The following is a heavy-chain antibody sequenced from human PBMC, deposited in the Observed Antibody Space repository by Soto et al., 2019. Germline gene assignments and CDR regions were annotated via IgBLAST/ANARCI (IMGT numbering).Heavy chain of an antibody. V-gene: IGHV1-18*01. CDR2: ISAYNGNT. J-gene: IGHJ6*02. D-gene: IGHD6-19*01. CDR1: GYTFTSYV. Sequence: GASVKVSCKASGYTFTSYVISWVRQAPAQGLEWMGWISAYNGNTNFAQKLQGRVTMTTDTSTSTAYMELRSLRSDDTAVYYCARLVATVAGPYGMDVWGQGTTATVSS. CDR3: ARLVATVAGPYGMDV.